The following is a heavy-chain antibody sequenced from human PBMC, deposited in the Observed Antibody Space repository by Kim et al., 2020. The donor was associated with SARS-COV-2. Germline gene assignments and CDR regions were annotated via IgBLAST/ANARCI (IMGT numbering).Heavy chain of an antibody. J-gene: IGHJ4*02. CDR3: ARSEGATTHPAY. V-gene: IGHV3-30*01. D-gene: IGHD1-26*01. Sequence: YYADSVKGRFTISRDNSKNTLYLQMNNMRAEDTALYDCARSEGATTHPAYCGQGTLVTVSP.